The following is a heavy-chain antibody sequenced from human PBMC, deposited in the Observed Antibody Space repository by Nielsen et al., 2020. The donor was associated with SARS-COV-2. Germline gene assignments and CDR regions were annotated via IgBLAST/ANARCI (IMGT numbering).Heavy chain of an antibody. Sequence: SETLSLTCTVSGGSISSYYWSWIRQPPGKGLEWIGYIYYSGSTNYNPSLKSRVTISVDTSKNQFSLKLSSVTAADTAVYYCARVDTAMAYDAFDIWGQGTMVTVSS. V-gene: IGHV4-59*01. CDR2: IYYSGST. CDR1: GGSISSYY. J-gene: IGHJ3*02. CDR3: ARVDTAMAYDAFDI. D-gene: IGHD5-18*01.